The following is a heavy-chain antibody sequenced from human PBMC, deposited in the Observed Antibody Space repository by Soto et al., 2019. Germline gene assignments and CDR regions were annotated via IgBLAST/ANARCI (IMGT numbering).Heavy chain of an antibody. V-gene: IGHV1-18*01. CDR3: ARGESGSGWYGGNWFDP. J-gene: IGHJ5*02. CDR1: GYTFTRDG. Sequence: ASMKLSCKSSGYTFTRDGISWVRQAPGQGLEWMGWISAYNGNTNYAQKRQGRVTMTTDTSTSTAYMELRSLRSDDTAVYYCARGESGSGWYGGNWFDPLGPGNPGHRLL. CDR2: ISAYNGNT. D-gene: IGHD6-19*01.